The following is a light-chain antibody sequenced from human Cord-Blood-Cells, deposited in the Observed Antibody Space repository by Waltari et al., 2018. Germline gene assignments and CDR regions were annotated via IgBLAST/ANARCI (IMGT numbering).Light chain of an antibody. CDR3: CSYAGSSTFYV. V-gene: IGLV2-23*01. J-gene: IGLJ1*01. CDR2: EGS. Sequence: QVALPQPASVPGSPGQSITIPCTGTSPDVRSYNLVPCYQQHPGKAPKLMIYEGSKRPSGVSNRFSGSKSGNTASLTISGLQAEDEADYYCCSYAGSSTFYVFGTGTKVTVL. CDR1: SPDVRSYNL.